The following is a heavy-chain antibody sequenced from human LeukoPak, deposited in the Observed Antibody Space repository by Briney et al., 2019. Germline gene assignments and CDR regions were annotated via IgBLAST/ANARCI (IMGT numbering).Heavy chain of an antibody. CDR2: ISGSGDST. CDR1: GFTFSDYA. D-gene: IGHD2-2*02. J-gene: IGHJ4*02. V-gene: IGHV3-23*01. CDR3: AKEGCTCIGCYSNC. Sequence: GGSLRLSCVASGFTFSDYAMNWVRQAPGKGLEWVSVISGSGDSTYYADSMKGRFTISRDNSKNALYLQMNGLRAEDTAAYYCAKEGCTCIGCYSNCWGQGTLVTVSS.